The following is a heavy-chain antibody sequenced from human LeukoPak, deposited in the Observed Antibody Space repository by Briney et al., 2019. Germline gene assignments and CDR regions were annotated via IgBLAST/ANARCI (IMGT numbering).Heavy chain of an antibody. CDR2: ISSSSSYI. D-gene: IGHD3-22*01. Sequence: PGGSLRLSCAASGFTFSSYSMNWVRQAPGKGLEWVSSISSSSSYIYYADSVKGRFTISRDNAKNSLYLQMSSLRAEDTAVYYCARSTYDSSGYYGGYWGQGTLVTVSS. V-gene: IGHV3-21*01. CDR3: ARSTYDSSGYYGGY. CDR1: GFTFSSYS. J-gene: IGHJ4*02.